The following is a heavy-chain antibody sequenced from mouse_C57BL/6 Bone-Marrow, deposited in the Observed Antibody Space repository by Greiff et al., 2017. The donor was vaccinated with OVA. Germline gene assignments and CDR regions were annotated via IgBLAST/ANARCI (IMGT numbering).Heavy chain of an antibody. Sequence: QVQLKESGPGLVQPSQSLSITCTVSGFSLTSYGVHWVRQSPGKGLEWLGVIWRGGSTDYNAAFMSRLSITKDNSKSQVFFKMNSLQADDTAIYYCAKNKDITTVVAPYAMDYWGQGTSVTVSS. CDR1: GFSLTSYG. CDR2: IWRGGST. CDR3: AKNKDITTVVAPYAMDY. J-gene: IGHJ4*01. V-gene: IGHV2-5*01. D-gene: IGHD1-1*01.